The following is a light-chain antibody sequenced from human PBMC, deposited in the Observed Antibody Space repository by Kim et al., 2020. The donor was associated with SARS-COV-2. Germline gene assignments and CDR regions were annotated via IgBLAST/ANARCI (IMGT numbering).Light chain of an antibody. CDR3: HRYNNWPYT. CDR1: QTISTN. Sequence: SVSPGESATLSCRASQTISTNLAWYRQKPGQAPSLVIYDASTRAAGIPPRFSGSGSGTEFTLTISSLQSEDFVIYYCHRYNNWPYTFGQGTKLEI. J-gene: IGKJ2*01. V-gene: IGKV3-15*01. CDR2: DAS.